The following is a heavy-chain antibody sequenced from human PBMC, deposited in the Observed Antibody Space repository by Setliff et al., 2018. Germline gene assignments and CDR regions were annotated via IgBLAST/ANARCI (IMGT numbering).Heavy chain of an antibody. Sequence: SGPTLVNPTQTLTLTCTFSGFSLTTSGVGVGWVRQPPGKALEWLAIIFWDDDKRYSPSLKNRLTITKDSLKRQVVLTMTNVDPVDTAAYYCVHRPGYCFTTTCWNFDYWGQGALVTV. J-gene: IGHJ4*02. CDR1: GFSLTTSGVG. CDR2: IFWDDDK. CDR3: VHRPGYCFTTTCWNFDY. D-gene: IGHD2-2*01. V-gene: IGHV2-5*02.